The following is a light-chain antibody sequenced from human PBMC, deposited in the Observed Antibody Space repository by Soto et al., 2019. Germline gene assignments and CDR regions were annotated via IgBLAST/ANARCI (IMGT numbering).Light chain of an antibody. J-gene: IGKJ4*01. Sequence: IVLTQSPGTLSLSPGERATLSCRASQTVNSRFLAWYQQKPGQAPRLLIYGASTRATGIPDRFSGSGSGTDFTLTISRLEPEDCVVYYCQQYGSSPLTFGGGTKVDIK. CDR1: QTVNSRF. CDR3: QQYGSSPLT. V-gene: IGKV3-20*01. CDR2: GAS.